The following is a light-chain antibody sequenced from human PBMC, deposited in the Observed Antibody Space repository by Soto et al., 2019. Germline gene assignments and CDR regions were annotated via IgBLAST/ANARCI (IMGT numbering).Light chain of an antibody. Sequence: SALTQPASVSGSPGQSITISCTGTSSDVGGYNYVSWYQQHPGKAPKLMIYEVSNRPSGVSNRFSGSKSGNTASLTISGLQAEDEADYYGSSYTSSSSYVCGTGTKLTVL. J-gene: IGLJ1*01. CDR2: EVS. CDR3: SSYTSSSSYV. CDR1: SSDVGGYNY. V-gene: IGLV2-14*01.